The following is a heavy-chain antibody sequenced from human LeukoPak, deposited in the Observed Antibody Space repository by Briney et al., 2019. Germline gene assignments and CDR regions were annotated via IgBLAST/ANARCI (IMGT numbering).Heavy chain of an antibody. CDR3: ARAPYYYDSSGPPYFDY. D-gene: IGHD3-22*01. CDR1: GFTFSSYG. V-gene: IGHV3-33*01. J-gene: IGHJ4*02. CDR2: IWYDGSNK. Sequence: GGSLRLSCAASGFTFSSYGMHWVRQAPGKGLEWVAVIWYDGSNKCYADSVKGRFTISRDNSKNTLYLRMNRLRADDTVVYYCARAPYYYDSSGPPYFDYWGQGTLVTVSS.